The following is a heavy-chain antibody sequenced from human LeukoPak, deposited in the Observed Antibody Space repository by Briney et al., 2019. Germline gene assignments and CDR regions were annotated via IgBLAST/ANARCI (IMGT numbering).Heavy chain of an antibody. CDR3: ARARTLITMIVVADYDAFDI. Sequence: KSSEPLSLTCTVSGGIISSYYWSCIRQPPGKGLEWIGYIYYSGSTNYNPSLKSRVTISVDTSKNQFSLKLSSVTAADTAVYYCARARTLITMIVVADYDAFDIWGQGTMVTVSS. V-gene: IGHV4-59*01. CDR1: GGIISSYY. D-gene: IGHD3-22*01. J-gene: IGHJ3*02. CDR2: IYYSGST.